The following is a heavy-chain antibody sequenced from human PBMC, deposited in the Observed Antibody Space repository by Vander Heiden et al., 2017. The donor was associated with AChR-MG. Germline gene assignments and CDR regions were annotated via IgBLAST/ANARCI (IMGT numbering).Heavy chain of an antibody. CDR1: GFTFSSYA. V-gene: IGHV3-30-3*01. CDR2: ISYDGSNK. CDR3: ARADIVVVVAATRGSLDY. J-gene: IGHJ4*02. D-gene: IGHD2-15*01. Sequence: QVQLVESGGGVVQPGRSLSLSCAASGFTFSSYAMHWVRQAPGKGLEWVAVISYDGSNKYYADSVKGRFTISRDNSKNTLYLQMNSLRAEDTAVYYCARADIVVVVAATRGSLDYWGQGTLVTVSS.